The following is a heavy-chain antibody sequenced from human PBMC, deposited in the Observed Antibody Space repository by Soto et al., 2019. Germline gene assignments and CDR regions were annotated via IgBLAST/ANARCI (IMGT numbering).Heavy chain of an antibody. Sequence: QVQLVQSGAEVKEPGASVKVSCKASGFTFQNYHMHWVRQAPGQGLEWMGIIHPSGDTTTYAQNXXGXXAMTRDTSTSTAYMALSSLTSEDTAVYYCAKDLWGSWTVDYWGQGTLITVSS. CDR1: GFTFQNYH. CDR3: AKDLWGSWTVDY. V-gene: IGHV1-46*02. CDR2: IHPSGDTT. D-gene: IGHD3-16*01. J-gene: IGHJ4*02.